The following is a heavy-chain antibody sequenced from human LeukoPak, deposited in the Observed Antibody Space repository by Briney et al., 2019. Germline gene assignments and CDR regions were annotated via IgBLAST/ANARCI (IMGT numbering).Heavy chain of an antibody. CDR1: GYSISSGYY. D-gene: IGHD6-19*01. CDR2: ICRSGST. J-gene: IGHJ3*02. CDR3: ASPLSKAAAVAGTRAFDI. Sequence: PSETLSLPCAVSGYSISSGYYWGWLRQPPGKGLEWSGSICRSGSTYYNQSLKSRVTISVDTSKNQFSLKLSSVTAADTAVYYCASPLSKAAAVAGTRAFDIWGQGTMVTVSS. V-gene: IGHV4-38-2*01.